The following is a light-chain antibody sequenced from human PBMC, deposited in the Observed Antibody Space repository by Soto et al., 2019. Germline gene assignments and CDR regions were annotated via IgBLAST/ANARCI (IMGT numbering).Light chain of an antibody. V-gene: IGLV2-14*02. CDR3: SSYTTGSTLPWV. CDR2: EVN. CDR1: SSDVGIYNL. Sequence: QSALTQPASVSGSPGQPITISCTGTSSDVGIYNLVSWYQHFPGKAPKLMIYEVNKRPSGVSNRFSGSKSGSTASLTISGLQLEDEAVYYCSSYTTGSTLPWVFGTGTKVTVL. J-gene: IGLJ1*01.